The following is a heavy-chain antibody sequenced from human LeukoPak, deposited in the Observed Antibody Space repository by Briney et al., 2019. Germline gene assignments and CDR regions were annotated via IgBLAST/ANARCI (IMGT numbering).Heavy chain of an antibody. CDR1: GFTFSSYA. Sequence: GSLRLPCAASGFTFSSYAMSWVRPAPGKGLGWGSAISGSGGSTYYADSVKGRFTISRDNSKNTLYLQMNSLRAEDTAVYYCAKDPLAVTSVLYFDYWGQGTLVTVSS. CDR2: ISGSGGST. D-gene: IGHD4-17*01. J-gene: IGHJ4*02. V-gene: IGHV3-23*01. CDR3: AKDPLAVTSVLYFDY.